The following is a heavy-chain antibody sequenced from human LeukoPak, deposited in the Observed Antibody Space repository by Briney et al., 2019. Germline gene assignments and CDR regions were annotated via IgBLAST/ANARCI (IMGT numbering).Heavy chain of an antibody. D-gene: IGHD4-11*01. Sequence: SETLSLTCTVSGGSISSGDYYWSWIRQPPGKGLEWIGYIYYSGSTYYNPSLKSRVTISVDTSKNQFSLKLSSVTAADTAVYYCARSYDYSNYAGYWGQGTLVTVSS. CDR2: IYYSGST. CDR1: GGSISSGDYY. V-gene: IGHV4-30-4*08. CDR3: ARSYDYSNYAGY. J-gene: IGHJ4*02.